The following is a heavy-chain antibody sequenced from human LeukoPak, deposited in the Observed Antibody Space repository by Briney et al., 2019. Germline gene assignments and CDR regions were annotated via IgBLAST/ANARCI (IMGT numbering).Heavy chain of an antibody. D-gene: IGHD3-22*01. J-gene: IGHJ4*02. Sequence: SETLSLTCTVSGGSISSSSYYWGWIRQPPGKGLEWIGSIYYSGSTYYNPSLKSRVTISVDTSKTQFSLRLISVTAADTAVYYCARVYYYDNSGYGKDYFDYWGQGTLVTVSS. V-gene: IGHV4-39*01. CDR3: ARVYYYDNSGYGKDYFDY. CDR2: IYYSGST. CDR1: GGSISSSSYY.